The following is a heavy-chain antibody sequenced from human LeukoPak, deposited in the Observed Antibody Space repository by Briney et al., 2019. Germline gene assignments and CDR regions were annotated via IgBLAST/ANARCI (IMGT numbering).Heavy chain of an antibody. CDR2: ISSSSSYI. D-gene: IGHD2-15*01. J-gene: IGHJ6*04. CDR1: GFTFSSYS. V-gene: IGHV3-21*01. CDR3: ARACSGGSCYPAGDYYYYGMDV. Sequence: GGSLRLSFAASGFTFSSYSMNWVRQAPGKGLKRVSSISSSSSYIYYADSVKGRFTISRDNAKNSLYLQMNSLRAEDTAVYYCARACSGGSCYPAGDYYYYGMDVWGKGTTVTVSS.